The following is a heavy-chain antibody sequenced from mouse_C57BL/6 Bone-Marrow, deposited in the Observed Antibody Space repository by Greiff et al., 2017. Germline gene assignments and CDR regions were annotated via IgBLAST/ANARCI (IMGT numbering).Heavy chain of an antibody. J-gene: IGHJ4*01. CDR1: GYTFTDYY. CDR2: INPNNGGT. V-gene: IGHV1-26*01. D-gene: IGHD1-1*01. CDR3: ARYYPYAMDY. Sequence: EVKLMESGPELVKPGASVKISCKASGYTFTDYYMNWVKQSHGKSLEWIGDINPNNGGTSYNQKFKGKATLTVDKSSSTAYMELRSLTSEDSAVYYCARYYPYAMDYWGQGTSVTVSS.